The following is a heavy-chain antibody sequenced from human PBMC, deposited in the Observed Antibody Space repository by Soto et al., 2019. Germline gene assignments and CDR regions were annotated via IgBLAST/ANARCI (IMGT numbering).Heavy chain of an antibody. CDR3: ARGYDFWSGSLDY. D-gene: IGHD3-3*01. V-gene: IGHV3-33*01. Sequence: RLSCAASGFTFSDYGMHWVRQAPGKGLEWVAVIWYDGSKKYYADSVKGRFTISRDNSKNTLYLQMSSLRAEDTALYYCARGYDFWSGSLDYWGQGTLVTVSS. CDR2: IWYDGSKK. CDR1: GFTFSDYG. J-gene: IGHJ4*02.